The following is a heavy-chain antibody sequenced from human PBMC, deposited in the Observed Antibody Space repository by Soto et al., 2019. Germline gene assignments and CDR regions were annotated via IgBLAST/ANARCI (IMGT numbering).Heavy chain of an antibody. V-gene: IGHV3-23*01. CDR3: AKGQRYYYYYMDV. D-gene: IGHD6-25*01. J-gene: IGHJ6*03. CDR1: GFTFSSYA. CDR2: ISGSGGST. Sequence: EVQLLESGGGLVQPGGSLRLSCAASGFTFSSYAMSWVRQAPGKGLEWVSAISGSGGSTYYADPVKGRFTISRDNSKNTLYLQMNSLRAEDTAVYYCAKGQRYYYYYMDVWGKGTTVTVSS.